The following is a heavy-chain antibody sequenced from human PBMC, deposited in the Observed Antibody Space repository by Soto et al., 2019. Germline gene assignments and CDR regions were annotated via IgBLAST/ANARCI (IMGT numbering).Heavy chain of an antibody. CDR1: GYTFTSYG. Sequence: GASVKVSCKASGYTFTSYGISWVRQAPGQGLEWMGWISAYNGNTNYAQKLQGRVTMTTDTSTSTAYMELRSLRSDDTAVYYCARSPEIFSSWVYYYYYYMDVWGKRTTVTGSS. V-gene: IGHV1-18*01. D-gene: IGHD6-13*01. J-gene: IGHJ6*03. CDR3: ARSPEIFSSWVYYYYYYMDV. CDR2: ISAYNGNT.